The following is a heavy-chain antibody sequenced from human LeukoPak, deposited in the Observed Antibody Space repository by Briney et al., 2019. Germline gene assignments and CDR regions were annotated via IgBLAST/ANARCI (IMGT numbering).Heavy chain of an antibody. J-gene: IGHJ4*02. CDR2: IYSGGST. D-gene: IGHD1-26*01. Sequence: GGSLRLSCAASGFTVSSNYMSWVRQAPGKGLEWVSVIYSGGSTYYADSVKGRFTISRDNSKNTLYLQMNSLRAEDTAVYYCARDTSVFSGSTAGYFDYWGQGTLSPSPQ. CDR1: GFTVSSNY. CDR3: ARDTSVFSGSTAGYFDY. V-gene: IGHV3-53*01.